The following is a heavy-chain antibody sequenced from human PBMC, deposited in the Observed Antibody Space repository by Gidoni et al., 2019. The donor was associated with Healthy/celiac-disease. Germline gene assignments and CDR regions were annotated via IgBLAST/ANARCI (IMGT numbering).Heavy chain of an antibody. CDR2: IIPILGIA. CDR3: ARGLSYYGSGSSYYYYMDV. D-gene: IGHD3-10*01. V-gene: IGHV1-69*04. Sequence: QVQLVPSGAAARKPGSSVKLSCKASGGTFSSYAIRWVRQAPGQGLEWMGRIIPILGIANYAQKFQGRVTITAGKSTSTAYMELSSLRSEDTAVYYCARGLSYYGSGSSYYYYMDVWGKGTTVTVSS. CDR1: GGTFSSYA. J-gene: IGHJ6*03.